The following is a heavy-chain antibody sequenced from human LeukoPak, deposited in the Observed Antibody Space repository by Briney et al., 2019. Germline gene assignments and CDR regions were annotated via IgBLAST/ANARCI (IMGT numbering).Heavy chain of an antibody. CDR3: TTETEATGPELDY. V-gene: IGHV3-15*01. Sequence: GGSLRLSCAASGFTFSSYAMSWVRQAPGKGLEWVGRIKSKTDGGTTDYAAPVKGRFTISRDDSKNTLYLQMNSLKTEDTAVYYCTTETEATGPELDYWGQGTLVTVSS. J-gene: IGHJ4*02. CDR2: IKSKTDGGTT. D-gene: IGHD1-14*01. CDR1: GFTFSSYA.